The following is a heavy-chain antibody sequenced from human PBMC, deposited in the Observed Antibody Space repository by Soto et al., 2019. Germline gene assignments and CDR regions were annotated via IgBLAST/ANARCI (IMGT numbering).Heavy chain of an antibody. CDR1: GGTFSSYA. V-gene: IGHV1-69*13. J-gene: IGHJ4*02. D-gene: IGHD3-22*01. Sequence: SVKVSXKASGGTFSSYAISWVRQAPGQGLEWMGGIIPIFGTANYAQKFQGRVTITADESTSTAYMELSSLRSEDTAVYYCAMVTYYYDSSGDRRDYWGQGTLVTVSS. CDR2: IIPIFGTA. CDR3: AMVTYYYDSSGDRRDY.